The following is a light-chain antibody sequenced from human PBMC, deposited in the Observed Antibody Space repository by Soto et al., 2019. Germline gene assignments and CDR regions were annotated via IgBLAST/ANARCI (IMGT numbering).Light chain of an antibody. CDR2: AAS. J-gene: IGKJ2*01. V-gene: IGKV1-39*01. Sequence: DIQMTQSPSSLSASVGDRVTITCRASQSISSYLNWYQQKPGKAPKLLIYAASSLQSGVPSRFSGSGSGTDFTLTISSLQPEDFATYYCQQSYSTPLVFGQGIKLEIK. CDR1: QSISSY. CDR3: QQSYSTPLV.